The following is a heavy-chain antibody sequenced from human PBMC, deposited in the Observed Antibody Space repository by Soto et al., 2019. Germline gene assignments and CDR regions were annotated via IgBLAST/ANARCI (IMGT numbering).Heavy chain of an antibody. J-gene: IGHJ4*02. Sequence: GGSLRLSCAASGFTFSSYGMHWLRQAPGKGLEWVAVISYDGSNKYYADSVEGRFTISRDNAKNSLYLQMNSLRDEDTAVYYCARQGYGSYWGQGTRVTVSS. CDR2: ISYDGSNK. CDR1: GFTFSSYG. CDR3: ARQGYGSY. V-gene: IGHV3-30*03. D-gene: IGHD6-13*01.